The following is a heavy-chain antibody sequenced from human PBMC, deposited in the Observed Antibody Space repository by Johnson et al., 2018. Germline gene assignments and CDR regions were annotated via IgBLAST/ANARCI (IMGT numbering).Heavy chain of an antibody. CDR1: GGTFSSYT. CDR2: IIPILGTA. CDR3: ARATYYYDSSGDVEYFQH. J-gene: IGHJ1*01. Sequence: QVQLVQSGAEVKKPGSSVEVSCKASGGTFSSYTISWVRQAPGQGLEWMGRIIPILGTANYAPKFQGRVTITADESTSTAYMGLSSLRSEDTAVYYCARATYYYDSSGDVEYFQHWVQGTLGTVSS. D-gene: IGHD3-22*01. V-gene: IGHV1-69*11.